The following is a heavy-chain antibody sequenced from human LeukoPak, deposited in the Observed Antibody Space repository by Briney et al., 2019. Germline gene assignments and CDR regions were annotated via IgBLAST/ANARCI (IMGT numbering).Heavy chain of an antibody. CDR3: ARQSTGFDY. CDR1: GGSISSYY. D-gene: IGHD4-17*01. CDR2: IYYSGST. V-gene: IGHV4-59*08. Sequence: SETLSLTCTVSGGSISSYYWSWIRQPPGKGLEWIGYIYYSGSTNYNPSLKSRVTVSVDTSKNQFSLKLSSVTAADTAVYYCARQSTGFDYWGQGTLVTVSS. J-gene: IGHJ4*02.